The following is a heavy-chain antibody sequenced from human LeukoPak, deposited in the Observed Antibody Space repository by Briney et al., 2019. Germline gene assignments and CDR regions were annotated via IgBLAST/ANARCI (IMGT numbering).Heavy chain of an antibody. V-gene: IGHV3-74*01. CDR2: INSDGSST. CDR3: ARRFGAARDDYMDV. CDR1: GFTFSSYW. Sequence: GGSLRLSCAASGFTFSSYWMHWVRHAPGKGLEWVSRINSDGSSTSYADSVKGRFTISRDNAKNSLYLQMNSLRAEDTAVYYCARRFGAARDDYMDVWGKGTTVTVSS. D-gene: IGHD3-16*01. J-gene: IGHJ6*03.